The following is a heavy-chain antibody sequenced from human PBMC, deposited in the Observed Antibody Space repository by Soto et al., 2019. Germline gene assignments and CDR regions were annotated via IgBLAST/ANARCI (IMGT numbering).Heavy chain of an antibody. CDR2: ISYHGNDK. Sequence: QVQLVESGGGVVQPGRSLRLSCAASGFTFSSYGMHWVRQAPGKGLEWVAVISYHGNDKYYADSVKGRFTISRDNFKSTLYLPMSSLRAEDTAIYFCAKDLLHHTVTTCGSWGQGTLVTVSS. V-gene: IGHV3-30*18. J-gene: IGHJ5*02. D-gene: IGHD4-17*01. CDR3: AKDLLHHTVTTCGS. CDR1: GFTFSSYG.